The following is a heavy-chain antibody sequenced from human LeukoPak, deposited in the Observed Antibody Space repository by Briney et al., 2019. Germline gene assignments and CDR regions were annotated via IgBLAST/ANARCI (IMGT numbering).Heavy chain of an antibody. D-gene: IGHD5/OR15-5a*01. CDR3: ARDRSVYASSAMDV. CDR1: GFTFSTYW. Sequence: PGGSLRLSCAVSGFTFSTYWMRWVRQAPGKGLEWVANIKQDGSEKYYVDSVKGRFTISRDNTKNALYLQMNSLRAEDTAVYYGARDRSVYASSAMDVWAKGPRSPSP. CDR2: IKQDGSEK. V-gene: IGHV3-7*03. J-gene: IGHJ6*02.